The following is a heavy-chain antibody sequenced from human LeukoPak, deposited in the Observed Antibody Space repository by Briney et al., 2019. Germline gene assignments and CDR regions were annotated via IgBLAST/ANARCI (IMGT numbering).Heavy chain of an antibody. CDR1: GGTFSSYA. CDR2: MNPNSGNT. J-gene: IGHJ6*02. CDR3: ARGGWGYCSSTSCYGVRGYYYYGMDV. Sequence: ASVTVSCKASGGTFSSYAISWVRQAPGQGLEWMGWMNPNSGNTGYAQKFQGRVTMTRNTSISTAYMELSSLRSEDTAVYYCARGGWGYCSSTSCYGVRGYYYYGMDVWGQGTTVTVSS. V-gene: IGHV1-8*02. D-gene: IGHD2-2*01.